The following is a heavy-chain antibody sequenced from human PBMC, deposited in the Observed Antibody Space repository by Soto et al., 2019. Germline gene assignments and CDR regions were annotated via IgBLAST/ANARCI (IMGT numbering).Heavy chain of an antibody. V-gene: IGHV2-5*02. J-gene: IGHJ4*02. Sequence: QITLKESGPTLVKPTQTLTLTCTFSGFSLTTIGVGVGWIRQPPGKALEWLALIYWDDDKSYSPSLKSRLTITKDTSKNHVVLTMINMDPVDTATYYCTHRGYSSSRGFDYWGQGILVTVSS. D-gene: IGHD5-12*01. CDR3: THRGYSSSRGFDY. CDR1: GFSLTTIGVG. CDR2: IYWDDDK.